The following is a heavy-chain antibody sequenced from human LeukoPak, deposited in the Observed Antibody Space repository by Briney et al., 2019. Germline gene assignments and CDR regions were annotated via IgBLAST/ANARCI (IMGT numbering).Heavy chain of an antibody. CDR1: GGSVSSGSYY. J-gene: IGHJ4*02. Sequence: SETLSLTCTVSGGSVSSGSYYWSWIRQPPGKGLEWIGYIYYSGSTNYNPSLKSRVTISVDTSKNQFSLKLSSVTAADTAVYYCASSGYYETSFDYWGQGTLVTVSS. CDR2: IYYSGST. D-gene: IGHD3-22*01. V-gene: IGHV4-61*01. CDR3: ASSGYYETSFDY.